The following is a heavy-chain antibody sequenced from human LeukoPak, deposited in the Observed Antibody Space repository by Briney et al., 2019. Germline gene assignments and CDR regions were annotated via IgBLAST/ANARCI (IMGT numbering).Heavy chain of an antibody. CDR3: ARGGYYGSGNDFRFDP. V-gene: IGHV4-34*01. D-gene: IGHD3-10*01. Sequence: SETLSLTCTVYGGSFSGYYWTWIRQPPGKGLEWIGEINHSGSTNYNPSLKSRVTISVDTSKNQFSLKLSSVTAADTAIYYCARGGYYGSGNDFRFDPWGRGTLVTVSS. CDR2: INHSGST. CDR1: GGSFSGYY. J-gene: IGHJ5*02.